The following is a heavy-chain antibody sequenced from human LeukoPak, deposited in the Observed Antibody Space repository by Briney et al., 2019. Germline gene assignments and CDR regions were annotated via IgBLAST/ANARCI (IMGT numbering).Heavy chain of an antibody. D-gene: IGHD2-2*02. CDR1: GYTFTGYY. CDR3: ASRVRDIVVLPAAIRFDY. V-gene: IGHV1-2*02. CDR2: INPNSGGT. J-gene: IGHJ4*02. Sequence: ASVKVSCKASGYTFTGYYMHWVRQAPGQGLEWMGWINPNSGGTNYAQKFQGRVTMTRDTSISTAYMELSRLRSDDTAVYYCASRVRDIVVLPAAIRFDYWGQGTLVAVSS.